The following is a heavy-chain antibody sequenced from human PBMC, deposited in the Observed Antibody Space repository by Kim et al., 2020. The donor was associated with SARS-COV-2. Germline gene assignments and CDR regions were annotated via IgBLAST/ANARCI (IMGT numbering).Heavy chain of an antibody. CDR2: ISYDGSNK. D-gene: IGHD3-9*01. J-gene: IGHJ2*01. Sequence: GGSLRLSCAASGFTFSSYGMHWVRQAPGKGLEWVAVISYDGSNKYYADSVKGRFTISRDNSKNTLYLQMNSLRAEDTAVYYCAKDRFDWLLSQFGWYFDLWGRGTLVTVSS. V-gene: IGHV3-30*18. CDR1: GFTFSSYG. CDR3: AKDRFDWLLSQFGWYFDL.